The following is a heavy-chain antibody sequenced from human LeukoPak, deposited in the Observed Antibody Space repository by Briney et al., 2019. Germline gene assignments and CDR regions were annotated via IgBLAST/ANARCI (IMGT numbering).Heavy chain of an antibody. CDR1: GYSFTSYW. J-gene: IGHJ4*02. CDR2: VYPGDSDT. Sequence: PGESLKISCKGSGYSFTSYWIGWVRPMPGKGLEWMGIVYPGDSDTKYSPSFQGQVTISADKSISTSFLQWNSLKASDAAMYYCARHDSTLATNYWGQGTLVTVSS. D-gene: IGHD5-12*01. V-gene: IGHV5-51*01. CDR3: ARHDSTLATNY.